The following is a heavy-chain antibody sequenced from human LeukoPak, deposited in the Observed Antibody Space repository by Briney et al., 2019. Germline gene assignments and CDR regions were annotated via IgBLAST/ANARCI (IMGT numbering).Heavy chain of an antibody. CDR2: FSGSGGST. Sequence: GGSLRLSCAASGFTFSSYAMSWVRQAPGKGLEWVSGFSGSGGSTYYADSLKGRFTISRDNSKSTLYLQMNSLRAEDTAVYYCAKDYSGYDVRRGSDYWGQGTLVTVSS. D-gene: IGHD5-12*01. J-gene: IGHJ4*02. V-gene: IGHV3-23*01. CDR3: AKDYSGYDVRRGSDY. CDR1: GFTFSSYA.